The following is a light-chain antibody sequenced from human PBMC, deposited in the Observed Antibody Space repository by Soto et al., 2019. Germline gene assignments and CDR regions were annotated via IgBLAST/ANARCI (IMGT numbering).Light chain of an antibody. V-gene: IGKV3-20*01. Sequence: EIVMTQSPATLPVSPGERATLSCRASQSVSSNLAWYQQKPGQAPRLLIYGASSRATGIPDRFSGSGSGADFTLTISRLEPEDFSAYYCQQYGNSPFTFGPGTKVDIK. CDR2: GAS. J-gene: IGKJ3*01. CDR1: QSVSSN. CDR3: QQYGNSPFT.